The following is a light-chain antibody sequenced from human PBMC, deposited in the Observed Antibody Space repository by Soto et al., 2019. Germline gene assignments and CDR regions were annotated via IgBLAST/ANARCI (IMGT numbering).Light chain of an antibody. CDR3: SSYAGSNNVL. J-gene: IGLJ2*01. CDR1: SSDVGIYNF. V-gene: IGLV2-8*01. Sequence: QSALTQPPSASGSPGQSVTISCTGTSSDVGIYNFVSWYQQHPGKAPQLIIYDVTKRPSGVPDRFSGSKSGNTASLTVSGLHAEDEADYFCSSYAGSNNVLFGGGTKLTVL. CDR2: DVT.